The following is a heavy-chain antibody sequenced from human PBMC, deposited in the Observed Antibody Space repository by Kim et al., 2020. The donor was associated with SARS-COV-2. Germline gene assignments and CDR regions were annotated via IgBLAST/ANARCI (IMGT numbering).Heavy chain of an antibody. CDR3: ATEERITMLVVVITSAFDI. Sequence: GGSLRLSCAASGFTFSSYEMNWVRQAPGKGLEWVSYISTSGSTIYYADSVKGRFTISRDNAKNSLYLQMNSLRAEDTAVYYCATEERITMLVVVITSAFDIWGQGTMVTVSS. J-gene: IGHJ3*02. D-gene: IGHD3-22*01. V-gene: IGHV3-48*03. CDR2: ISTSGSTI. CDR1: GFTFSSYE.